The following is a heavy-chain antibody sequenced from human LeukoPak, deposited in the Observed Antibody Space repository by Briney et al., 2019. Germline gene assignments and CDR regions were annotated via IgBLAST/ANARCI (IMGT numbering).Heavy chain of an antibody. J-gene: IGHJ4*02. CDR2: ISYSGST. Sequence: SETLSLTCTVSGYSISSGHYWGWIRQPPGRAREWIGSISYSGSTYYNPSLKSRVTISVDTSKTQFSLRRRSVTAADTAVYYCARHSGYYGSGSYRGYFDYWGQGTLVTVSS. D-gene: IGHD3-10*01. CDR3: ARHSGYYGSGSYRGYFDY. V-gene: IGHV4-38-2*02. CDR1: GYSISSGHY.